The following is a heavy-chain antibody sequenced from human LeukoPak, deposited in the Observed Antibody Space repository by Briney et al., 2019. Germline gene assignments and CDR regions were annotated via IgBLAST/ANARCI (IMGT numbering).Heavy chain of an antibody. CDR1: GGSISGYY. V-gene: IGHV4-34*01. D-gene: IGHD3-10*01. CDR3: ARGLGSRYYGSGSSYYFDY. J-gene: IGHJ4*02. Sequence: SETLSLTCTVSGGSISGYYWSWIRQPPGKGLEWIGEINHSGSTNYNPSLKSRVTISVDTSKNQFSLKLSSVTAADTAVYYCARGLGSRYYGSGSSYYFDYWGQGTLVTVSS. CDR2: INHSGST.